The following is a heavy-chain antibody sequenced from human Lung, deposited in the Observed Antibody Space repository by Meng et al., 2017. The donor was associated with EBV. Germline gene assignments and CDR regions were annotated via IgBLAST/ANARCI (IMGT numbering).Heavy chain of an antibody. V-gene: IGHV1-8*01. CDR1: GYTFTSYD. CDR2: MNPNSGNT. D-gene: IGHD6-19*01. CDR3: ARDPSNTSGRYAYFDY. J-gene: IGHJ4*02. Sequence: QVQLVQSGAELKKPGASVKVSCKAAGYTFTSYDINWVRQATGQGLEWMGWMNPNSGNTGYAQKFQGRVTMTRNTSISTAYMELSSLRSDDTAVYYCARDPSNTSGRYAYFDYWGQGTLVTVSS.